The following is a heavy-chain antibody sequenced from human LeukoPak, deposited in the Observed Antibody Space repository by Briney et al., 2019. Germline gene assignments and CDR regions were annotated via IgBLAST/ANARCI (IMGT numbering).Heavy chain of an antibody. J-gene: IGHJ4*02. D-gene: IGHD3-22*01. CDR2: IYTSGST. CDR1: GGSISSYY. V-gene: IGHV4-4*07. Sequence: SETLSLTCTVSGGSISSYYLSWIRQPAGKGLEWIGRIYTSGSTNYNPSLKSRVTMSVDTSKNQFSLKLSSVTAADTAVYSCARSYYYDSSGYWDYFDYWGQGTLVTVSS. CDR3: ARSYYYDSSGYWDYFDY.